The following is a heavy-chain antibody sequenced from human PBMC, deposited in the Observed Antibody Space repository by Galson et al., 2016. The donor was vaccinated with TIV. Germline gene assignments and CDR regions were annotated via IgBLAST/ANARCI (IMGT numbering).Heavy chain of an antibody. CDR3: ARMYYDILGYQGLDV. Sequence: TLSLPCTVSGVSINTYYWTWIRQPPGKGLEWIGFIYYSETTNYNPSLESRVTISGDTSKNQFSLNLSSVTAADTAVYYCARMYYDILGYQGLDVWGQGTTVTVSS. V-gene: IGHV4-59*01. J-gene: IGHJ6*02. CDR1: GVSINTYY. D-gene: IGHD3-9*01. CDR2: IYYSETT.